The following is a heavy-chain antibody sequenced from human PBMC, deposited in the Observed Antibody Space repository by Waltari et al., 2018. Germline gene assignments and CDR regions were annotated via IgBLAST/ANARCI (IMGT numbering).Heavy chain of an antibody. V-gene: IGHV4-61*02. CDR2: SYPSGST. J-gene: IGHJ3*02. CDR3: ARVAQSASDAFDI. CDR1: GGSISSGSYY. Sequence: QVQLQESGPGLVKPSQTLSLTSTVSGGSISSGSYYWRWIRQPAGKGLEWIGCSYPSGSTNYNPSRKSRVTISVDTSKNQFSLKLSSVTAADTAVYYCARVAQSASDAFDIWGQGTMVTVSS.